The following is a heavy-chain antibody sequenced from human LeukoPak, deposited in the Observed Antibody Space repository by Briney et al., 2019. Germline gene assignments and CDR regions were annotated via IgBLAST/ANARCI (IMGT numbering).Heavy chain of an antibody. Sequence: GGSLRLSCAASGFTFSSYSMNWVRQAPGKGLEWVSSISSSSSYIYYADSVKGRFTISRDNAKNSLYLQMNSLRAEDTAVYYCARDPPSGYSSSWDDSGDYYGMDVWGQGTTVTVSS. CDR1: GFTFSSYS. D-gene: IGHD6-13*01. V-gene: IGHV3-21*01. J-gene: IGHJ6*02. CDR3: ARDPPSGYSSSWDDSGDYYGMDV. CDR2: ISSSSSYI.